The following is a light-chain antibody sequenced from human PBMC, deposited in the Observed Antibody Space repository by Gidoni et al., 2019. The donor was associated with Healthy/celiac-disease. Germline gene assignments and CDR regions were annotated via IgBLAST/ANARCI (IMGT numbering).Light chain of an antibody. CDR1: QSVSSY. CDR2: DAS. V-gene: IGKV3-11*01. Sequence: EIVFTQSPATLSLSPGERATLSCRASQSVSSYLAWYQQTPGQAPRLLIYDASNRSTGIPARFSCSASGTDFTLTISSLEPEDFAVYYCQQRSNWPLTFGGGTKVEIK. CDR3: QQRSNWPLT. J-gene: IGKJ4*01.